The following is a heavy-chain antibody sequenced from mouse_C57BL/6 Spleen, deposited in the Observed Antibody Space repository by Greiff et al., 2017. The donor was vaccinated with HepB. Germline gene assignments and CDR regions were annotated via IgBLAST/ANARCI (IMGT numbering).Heavy chain of an antibody. CDR1: GYAFSSSW. J-gene: IGHJ3*01. CDR3: ARTDGGFAY. Sequence: QVQLQQSGPELVKPGASVKISCKASGYAFSSSWMNWVKQRPGKGLEWIGRIYPGDGDTNYNGKFKGKATLTADKSSSTAYMQLRSLTSEDSAVYFCARTDGGFAYWGQGTLVTVSA. CDR2: IYPGDGDT. V-gene: IGHV1-82*01.